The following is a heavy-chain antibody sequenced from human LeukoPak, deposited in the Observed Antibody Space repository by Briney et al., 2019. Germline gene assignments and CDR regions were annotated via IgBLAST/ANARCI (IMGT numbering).Heavy chain of an antibody. J-gene: IGHJ6*03. CDR2: IYYSGST. V-gene: IGHV4-39*07. D-gene: IGHD4-17*01. Sequence: SETLSLTCTISGGSISSSSYYWGWIRQPPGKGLEWIGSIYYSGSTYYNPSLKSRDTISVDTSKNQFSLKLSSVTAADTAVYYCARVLTVTTGYYYYMDVWGKGTTVTVSS. CDR1: GGSISSSSYY. CDR3: ARVLTVTTGYYYYMDV.